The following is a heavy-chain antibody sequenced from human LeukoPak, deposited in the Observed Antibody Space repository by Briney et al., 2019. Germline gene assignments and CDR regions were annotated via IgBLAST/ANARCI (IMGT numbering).Heavy chain of an antibody. CDR3: ARGLVGATYDAFDI. Sequence: SETLSLTCAVYGGSFSGYYWSWIRQPPGKGLELIGEINHSGSTNYNPSLKSRVTISVDTSKNQFSLKLSSVTAADTAVYYCARGLVGATYDAFDIWGQGTMVTVSS. D-gene: IGHD1-26*01. V-gene: IGHV4-34*01. CDR2: INHSGST. CDR1: GGSFSGYY. J-gene: IGHJ3*02.